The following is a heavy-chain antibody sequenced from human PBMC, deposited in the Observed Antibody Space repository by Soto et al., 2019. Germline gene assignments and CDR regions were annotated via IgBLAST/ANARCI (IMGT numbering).Heavy chain of an antibody. V-gene: IGHV4-59*08. J-gene: IGHJ4*02. CDR1: GGSIRTYY. CDR3: ATGRSFWYSPWDY. D-gene: IGHD6-13*01. Sequence: QVQLQESGPGLVKPSETLFLTCTVTGGSIRTYYWSWIRQPPGKGLDWIGYIYYSGSTNYNPSLRSRVTMSVDTSNNQFFRRLNSVINADTAVNYCATGRSFWYSPWDYWGQGSLVTVSS. CDR2: IYYSGST.